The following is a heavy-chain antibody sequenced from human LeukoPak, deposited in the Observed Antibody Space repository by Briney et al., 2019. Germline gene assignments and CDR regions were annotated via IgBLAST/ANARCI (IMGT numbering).Heavy chain of an antibody. J-gene: IGHJ4*02. V-gene: IGHV3-53*01. D-gene: IGHD5-24*01. CDR2: IYGGGNI. Sequence: GGSLRLSCAASGFTVSSNYMNWVRQAPGKGLEWVSVIYGGGNIYYADSVKGRLTISRDNSKNTLYLQMNSLRAEDSAVYYCARGAGYNYPYYFDYWGQGTLVTVSS. CDR3: ARGAGYNYPYYFDY. CDR1: GFTVSSNY.